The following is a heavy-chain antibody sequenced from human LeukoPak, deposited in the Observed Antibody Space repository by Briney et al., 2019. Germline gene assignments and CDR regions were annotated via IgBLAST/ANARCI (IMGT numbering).Heavy chain of an antibody. D-gene: IGHD1-26*01. V-gene: IGHV1-69*01. CDR3: ARDILGTAERAFDI. Sequence: SVKVSCKASGGTFSSYAISWVRQAPGQGLEWMGGIIPIFGTANYAQKFQGRVTITADEPTSTAYMELSSLRSEDTAVYYCARDILGTAERAFDIWGQGTMVTVSS. CDR1: GGTFSSYA. J-gene: IGHJ3*02. CDR2: IIPIFGTA.